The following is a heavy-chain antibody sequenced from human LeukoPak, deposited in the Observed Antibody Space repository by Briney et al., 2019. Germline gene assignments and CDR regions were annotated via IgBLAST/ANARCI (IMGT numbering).Heavy chain of an antibody. CDR2: INTDGSSR. J-gene: IGHJ2*01. Sequence: GGSLRLSCAASGFAVSSNHMNWVRQAPEKGLVCVSRINTDGSSRSYADSVKGRFTISRDNAKNTLYLQMNSLRAEDTAIYYCTRASAGLSYLDLWGRGTLVTVSS. D-gene: IGHD3/OR15-3a*01. CDR1: GFAVSSNH. CDR3: TRASAGLSYLDL. V-gene: IGHV3-74*01.